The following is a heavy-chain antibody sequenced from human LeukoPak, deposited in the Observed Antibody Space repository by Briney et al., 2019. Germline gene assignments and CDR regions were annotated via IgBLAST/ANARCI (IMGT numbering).Heavy chain of an antibody. Sequence: GGSLRLSCAASGFIFSSYSINWVRQTPGKGLEWVSSISRRNSYIYYADSVKGRFTVSRDNAKNSLFLQMNSLRAEDTAVYYCARDPPGVRDGYNTIDYWGQGTLVTVSS. CDR2: ISRRNSYI. CDR3: ARDPPGVRDGYNTIDY. D-gene: IGHD5-24*01. V-gene: IGHV3-21*06. CDR1: GFIFSSYS. J-gene: IGHJ4*02.